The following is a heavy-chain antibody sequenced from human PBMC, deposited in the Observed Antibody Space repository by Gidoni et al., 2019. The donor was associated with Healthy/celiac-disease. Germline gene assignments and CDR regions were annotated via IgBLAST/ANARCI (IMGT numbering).Heavy chain of an antibody. D-gene: IGHD5-12*01. CDR2: ISYDGSNK. Sequence: QVQLVESGGGVVQTGRSVSLSCAASGFTFSCLGMHWVRQAPGKGLEWVAVISYDGSNKYYADSVKGRFTISRDNSKNTLYLQMNSLRAEDTAVYYCAKATNVDIVATMGGYWGQGTLVTVSS. CDR1: GFTFSCLG. CDR3: AKATNVDIVATMGGY. J-gene: IGHJ4*02. V-gene: IGHV3-30*18.